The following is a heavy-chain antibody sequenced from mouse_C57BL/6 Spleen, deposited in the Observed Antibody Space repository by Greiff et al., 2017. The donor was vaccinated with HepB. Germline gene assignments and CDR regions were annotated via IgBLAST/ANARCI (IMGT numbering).Heavy chain of an antibody. CDR2: IDPSDSYT. J-gene: IGHJ4*01. Sequence: QVQLQQPGAELVKPGASVKLSCKASGYTFTSYWMQWVKQRPGQGLEWIGEIDPSDSYTNYNQKFKGKATLTVDTSSSTAYMQLSSLTSEDSAVYYGSREGVFITTVVGAMDYWGQGTSVTVSS. CDR1: GYTFTSYW. V-gene: IGHV1-50*01. CDR3: SREGVFITTVVGAMDY. D-gene: IGHD1-1*01.